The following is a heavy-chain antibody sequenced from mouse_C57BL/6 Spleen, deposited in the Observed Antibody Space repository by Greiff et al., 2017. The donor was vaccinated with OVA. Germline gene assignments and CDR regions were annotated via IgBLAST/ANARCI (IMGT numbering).Heavy chain of an antibody. Sequence: QVQLQQPGAELVKPGASVKLSCKASGYTFTSYWMHWVKQRPGQGLEWIGMIHPNSGSTNYNEKFKSKATLTVDKSSSTAYMQLSSLTSEDSAVYYCARPLSYDYDEGFAYWGQGTLVTVSA. CDR1: GYTFTSYW. CDR3: ARPLSYDYDEGFAY. CDR2: IHPNSGST. D-gene: IGHD2-4*01. J-gene: IGHJ3*01. V-gene: IGHV1-64*01.